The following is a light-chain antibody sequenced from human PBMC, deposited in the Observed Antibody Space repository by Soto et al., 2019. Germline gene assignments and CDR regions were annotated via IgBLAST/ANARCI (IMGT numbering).Light chain of an antibody. CDR1: SSDVGGYNY. CDR3: SSYAGSNNPVV. Sequence: QSALTQPPSASGSHGQSVTISCTGTSSDVGGYNYVSWYQQHPGKAPKLMIYEVSKRPSGVPDRFSGSKSGNTASLTVSGLQAEDEADYYCSSYAGSNNPVVFGGGTKVTVL. J-gene: IGLJ2*01. CDR2: EVS. V-gene: IGLV2-8*01.